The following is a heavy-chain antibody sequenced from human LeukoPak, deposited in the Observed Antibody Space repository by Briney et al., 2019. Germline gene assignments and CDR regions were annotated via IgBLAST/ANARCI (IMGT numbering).Heavy chain of an antibody. CDR1: GFTFSSYA. Sequence: GGSLRLSCEASGFTFSSYAMTWVRQAPGKGLEWVSSISGSGYYTYYTDSVQGRFTISRDNSKNTLYLQMNSLRAEDTAVYYCARDIVATINGMDVWGQGTTVTVSS. D-gene: IGHD5-12*01. J-gene: IGHJ6*02. CDR2: ISGSGYYT. V-gene: IGHV3-23*01. CDR3: ARDIVATINGMDV.